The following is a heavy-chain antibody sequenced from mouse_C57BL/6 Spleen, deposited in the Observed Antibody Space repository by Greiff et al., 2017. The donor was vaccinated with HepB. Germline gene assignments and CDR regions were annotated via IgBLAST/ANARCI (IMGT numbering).Heavy chain of an antibody. Sequence: EVKLMESGGDLVKPGGSLKLSCAASGFTFSSYGMSWVRQTPDKRLEWVATISSGGSYTYYPDSVKGRFTISRDNAKNTLYLQMSSLKSEDTAMYYCARQRAYGNYEYFDVWGTGTTVTVSS. CDR2: ISSGGSYT. CDR3: ARQRAYGNYEYFDV. D-gene: IGHD2-1*01. V-gene: IGHV5-6*01. CDR1: GFTFSSYG. J-gene: IGHJ1*03.